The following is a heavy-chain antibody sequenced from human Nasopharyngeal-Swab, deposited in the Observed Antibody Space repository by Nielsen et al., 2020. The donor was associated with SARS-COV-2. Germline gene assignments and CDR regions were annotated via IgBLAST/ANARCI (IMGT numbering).Heavy chain of an antibody. D-gene: IGHD2-21*02. J-gene: IGHJ3*02. CDR3: ARESVVTGMDDATDI. CDR2: IKKGGSEQ. Sequence: GESLKISCAASGFPFRNYYMTWVRQPPGKGLEWVANIKKGGSEQFYVDSVKGRFTISRDDAKNSVYLQMNSLRAEDTAVYHCARESVVTGMDDATDIWGQGTMVTVSS. V-gene: IGHV3-7*04. CDR1: GFPFRNYY.